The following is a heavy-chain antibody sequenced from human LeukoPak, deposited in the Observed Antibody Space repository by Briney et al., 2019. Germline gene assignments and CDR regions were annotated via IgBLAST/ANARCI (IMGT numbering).Heavy chain of an antibody. CDR2: INHNGNVN. V-gene: IGHV3-7*03. CDR1: GFTSSSYW. J-gene: IGHJ6*02. CDR3: ARGGGLDV. Sequence: GGSLRLSCAASGFTSSSYWMNWARQAPGEGLEWVASINHNGNVNYYVDSVKGRFTISRDDAKSSLYLQMSNLRAEDTAVYFCARGGGLDVWGQGATVTVSS. D-gene: IGHD3-16*01.